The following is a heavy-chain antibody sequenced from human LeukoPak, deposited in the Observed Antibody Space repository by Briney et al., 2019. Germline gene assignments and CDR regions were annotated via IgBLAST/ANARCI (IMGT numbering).Heavy chain of an antibody. CDR2: IIPIFGTA. Sequence: GASVNVSCKASGGTFSSYAISWVRQAPGQGLEWMGGIIPIFGTANYAQKFQGRVTITADESTSTAYMELSSLRSEDTAVYYCARDSLYCGGDCPFDYWGQGTLVTVSS. V-gene: IGHV1-69*13. CDR1: GGTFSSYA. CDR3: ARDSLYCGGDCPFDY. J-gene: IGHJ4*02. D-gene: IGHD2-21*02.